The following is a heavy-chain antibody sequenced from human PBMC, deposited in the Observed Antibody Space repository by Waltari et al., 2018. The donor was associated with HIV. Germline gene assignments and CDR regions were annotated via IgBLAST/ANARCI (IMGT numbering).Heavy chain of an antibody. CDR3: APYYYISSRHYFDS. Sequence: QLQLQESGPGLVKPSEPLSLTCTVSGGSVGSSSTYWGWIRQPPGKGLEWIGGINYSGNSYYNPSLKSRVTISVDTSKNQLSLNLSSVTAADTAVYYCAPYYYISSRHYFDSWGQGTLVTVSS. V-gene: IGHV4-39*07. CDR1: GGSVGSSSTY. J-gene: IGHJ4*02. D-gene: IGHD3-16*01. CDR2: INYSGNS.